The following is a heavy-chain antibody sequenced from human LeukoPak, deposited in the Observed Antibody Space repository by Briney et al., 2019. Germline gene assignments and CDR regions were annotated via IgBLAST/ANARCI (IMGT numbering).Heavy chain of an antibody. Sequence: SVQVSCKASGYTFTGYYMHWVRQAPGQGLEWMGWINPNSGGTNYAQKFQGWVTITRDTSISTAYMELSRLRSDDTAVYYCARDGGYYDILTGYYKDDAFDIWGQGTMVTVSS. CDR2: INPNSGGT. D-gene: IGHD3-9*01. CDR1: GYTFTGYY. CDR3: ARDGGYYDILTGYYKDDAFDI. J-gene: IGHJ3*02. V-gene: IGHV1-2*04.